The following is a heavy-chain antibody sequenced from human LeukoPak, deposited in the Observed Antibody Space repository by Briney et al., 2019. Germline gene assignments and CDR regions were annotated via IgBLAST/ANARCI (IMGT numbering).Heavy chain of an antibody. CDR3: ARLIGARIAAAGFFDY. V-gene: IGHV4-59*08. Sequence: PGTLSLTSTVSGGSPSRYNWSWIRQPPRKGVGRSGHIFYSWSTNYNPSLKTRVTISVDTSKNQFSLKLSSVTAADTAVYYCARLIGARIAAAGFFDYWGQGTLVTVSS. D-gene: IGHD6-13*01. CDR1: GGSPSRYN. CDR2: IFYSWST. J-gene: IGHJ4*02.